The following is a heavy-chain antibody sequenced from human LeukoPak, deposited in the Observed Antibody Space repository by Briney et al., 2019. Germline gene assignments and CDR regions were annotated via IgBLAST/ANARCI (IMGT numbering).Heavy chain of an antibody. D-gene: IGHD2-15*01. CDR2: ISPDGSDK. Sequence: PGGSLRLSCAASGFTFDDYAMHWVRQAPGKGLERVGTISPDGSDKYYVDSVKGRLTISRDNAKTSLYLQINSLRADDTALYFCARGIVVVVGASDHFDYWGQGTLITVSS. V-gene: IGHV3-7*01. CDR3: ARGIVVVVGASDHFDY. J-gene: IGHJ4*02. CDR1: GFTFDDYA.